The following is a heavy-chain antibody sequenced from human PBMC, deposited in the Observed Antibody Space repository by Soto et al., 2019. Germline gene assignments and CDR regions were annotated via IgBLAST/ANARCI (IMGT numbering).Heavy chain of an antibody. CDR3: ARVRYYGSGSYPEEVYYHGMDV. CDR1: GFTFRLYS. Sequence: PGGSLRLSCAASGFTFRLYSMHWVRQASGKGLEWVAVVSYDETTKYYEDSVKGRFTISRDNSKNTLFLQMNSLRVEDTAVYYCARVRYYGSGSYPEEVYYHGMDVWGQGTTVTVSS. D-gene: IGHD3-10*01. V-gene: IGHV3-30-3*01. CDR2: VSYDETTK. J-gene: IGHJ6*02.